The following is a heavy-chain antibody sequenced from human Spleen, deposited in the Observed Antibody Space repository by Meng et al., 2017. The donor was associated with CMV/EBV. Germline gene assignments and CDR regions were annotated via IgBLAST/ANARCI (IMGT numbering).Heavy chain of an antibody. CDR2: IHYRGSM. J-gene: IGHJ5*02. Sequence: SETLSLTCTVSGGSISISNYYWGWIRQPPRKGLEWIGSIHYRGSMFYNPSLKSRVTISVDTSKNQFSLKLSSVTAADTAVYYCARVVGVPANWFDPWGQGTLVTVSS. D-gene: IGHD2-2*01. CDR1: GGSISISNYY. CDR3: ARVVGVPANWFDP. V-gene: IGHV4-39*07.